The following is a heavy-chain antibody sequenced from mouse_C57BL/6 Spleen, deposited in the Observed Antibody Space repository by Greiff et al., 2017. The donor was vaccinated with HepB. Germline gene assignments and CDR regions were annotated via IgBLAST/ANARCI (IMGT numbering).Heavy chain of an antibody. Sequence: VQLQQPGAELVKPGASVQMSCKASGYTFTSYWITWVKQRPGQGLEWSGDIYPGSGSTNYNEKFKSKATLTVDTSSSTAYRQLSSLTSEDSAVYYCARVLGDGYYDYWGQGTTLTVSS. CDR2: IYPGSGST. D-gene: IGHD2-3*01. CDR1: GYTFTSYW. CDR3: ARVLGDGYYDY. V-gene: IGHV1-55*01. J-gene: IGHJ2*01.